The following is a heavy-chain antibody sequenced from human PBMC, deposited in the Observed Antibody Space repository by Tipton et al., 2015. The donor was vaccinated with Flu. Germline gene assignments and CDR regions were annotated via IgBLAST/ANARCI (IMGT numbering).Heavy chain of an antibody. D-gene: IGHD3-10*01. CDR1: GGSISSSSYY. J-gene: IGHJ3*02. Sequence: TLSLTCTVSGGSISSSSYYWGWIRQPPGKGLEWIGSIYYSGGTYYNPSLKSRVTISVDTSKNQFSLKLSSVTAADTAVYYCARDAGRGEAFDIWGQGTMVTVSS. V-gene: IGHV4-39*07. CDR2: IYYSGGT. CDR3: ARDAGRGEAFDI.